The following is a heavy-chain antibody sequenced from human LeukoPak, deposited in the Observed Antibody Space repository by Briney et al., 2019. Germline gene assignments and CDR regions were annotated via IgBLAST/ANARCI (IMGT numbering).Heavy chain of an antibody. CDR1: GYTFTGYY. Sequence: ASVKVSCKASGYTFTGYYMHWVRQAPGQGLEWMGWINPNSGGTNFAQKFQGRVTMTEDTSTDTAYMELSSLRSEDTAVYYCATCSRDCSAFDIWGQGTMVTVSS. CDR3: ATCSRDCSAFDI. V-gene: IGHV1-2*02. J-gene: IGHJ3*02. CDR2: INPNSGGT. D-gene: IGHD3/OR15-3a*01.